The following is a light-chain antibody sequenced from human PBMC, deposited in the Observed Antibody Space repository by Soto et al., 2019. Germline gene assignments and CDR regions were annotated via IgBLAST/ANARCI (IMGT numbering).Light chain of an antibody. CDR2: EVS. Sequence: QSVLTQPASVSGSPGQSITISCTGTSSDVGGYNYVSWYQQHPGKAPKLMIYEVSNRPSGVSNRFSGSKSGNTASLTISGLQAEDEADYYCSSYTTSSTHGVFGGGTKVTVL. CDR1: SSDVGGYNY. V-gene: IGLV2-14*01. J-gene: IGLJ3*02. CDR3: SSYTTSSTHGV.